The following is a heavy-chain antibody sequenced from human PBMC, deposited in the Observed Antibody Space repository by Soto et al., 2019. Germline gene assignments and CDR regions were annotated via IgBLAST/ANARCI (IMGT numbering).Heavy chain of an antibody. J-gene: IGHJ4*02. CDR3: ARLIAVYPDDLSSVDY. D-gene: IGHD6-19*01. V-gene: IGHV3-21*01. CDR1: GFTFSSYS. CDR2: ISSSSSYI. Sequence: EVQLVESGGGLVKPGGSLRLSCAASGFTFSSYSMNWVRQAPGKGLEWVSSISSSSSYIYYADSVKGRFPISRDNAKNSPYLQMNSLRAEDTAVYYCARLIAVYPDDLSSVDYWGQGTLVTVSS.